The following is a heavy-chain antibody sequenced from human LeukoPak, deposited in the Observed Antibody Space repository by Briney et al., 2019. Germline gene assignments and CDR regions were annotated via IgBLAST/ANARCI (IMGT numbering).Heavy chain of an antibody. V-gene: IGHV3-21*01. CDR2: ITSSSSYI. CDR1: GFTFSSYS. J-gene: IGHJ4*02. Sequence: GGSLRLSCAASGFTFSSYSMYWVRQAPGKGLEWVSSITSSSSYIYYADSMKGRFTISRDNAKNSLYLQMTSLRAEDTAVYYCARERMIAVAGRGFEVFDYWGQGTLVTVSS. CDR3: ARERMIAVAGRGFEVFDY. D-gene: IGHD6-19*01.